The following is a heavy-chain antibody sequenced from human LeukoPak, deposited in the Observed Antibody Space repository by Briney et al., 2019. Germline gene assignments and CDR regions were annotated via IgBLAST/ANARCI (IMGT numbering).Heavy chain of an antibody. CDR1: GGSISSSNW. Sequence: SETLSLTCAVSGGSISSSNWWSWVRQPPGKGLEWIGEIYHSGSTNYNPSLKSRVTISVDKSKNQFSLKLSSVTAADTAVYYYAREGTMTDLRGFDPWGQGTLVTVSS. CDR3: AREGTMTDLRGFDP. J-gene: IGHJ5*02. D-gene: IGHD3-22*01. CDR2: IYHSGST. V-gene: IGHV4-4*02.